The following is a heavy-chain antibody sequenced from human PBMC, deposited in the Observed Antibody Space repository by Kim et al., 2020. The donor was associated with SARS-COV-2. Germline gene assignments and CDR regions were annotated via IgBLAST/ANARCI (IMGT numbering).Heavy chain of an antibody. CDR2: ISSSGSTI. V-gene: IGHV3-48*03. CDR1: GFTFSSYE. Sequence: GGSLRLSCAASGFTFSSYEMNWVRQAPGKGLEWVSYISSSGSTIYYADSVKGRFTISRDNAKNSLYLQMNSLRAEDTAVYYCARIVVVAATFALDYWGQGTLVTVSS. J-gene: IGHJ4*02. CDR3: ARIVVVAATFALDY. D-gene: IGHD2-15*01.